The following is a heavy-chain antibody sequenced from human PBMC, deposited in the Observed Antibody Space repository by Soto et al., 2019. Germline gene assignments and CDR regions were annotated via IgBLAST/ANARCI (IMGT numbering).Heavy chain of an antibody. D-gene: IGHD3-16*01. CDR3: AKGGGGMTTEEFDY. V-gene: IGHV3-9*01. CDR2: ISWNSGSI. CDR1: GFTFDDYA. Sequence: EVQLVESGGGLVQPGRSLRLSCAASGFTFDDYAMHWVRQAPGKGLEWVSGISWNSGSIGYADSVKGRFTISRDNAKNSLYLQMNSLRAEDTALYYCAKGGGGMTTEEFDYCGQGTLVTVSS. J-gene: IGHJ4*02.